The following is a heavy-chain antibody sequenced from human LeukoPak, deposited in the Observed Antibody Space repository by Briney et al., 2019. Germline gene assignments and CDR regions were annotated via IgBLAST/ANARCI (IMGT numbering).Heavy chain of an antibody. CDR2: ISAYNGNT. D-gene: IGHD3-22*01. CDR1: GYTFTSYG. V-gene: IGHV1-18*01. J-gene: IGHJ3*02. Sequence: GASVKVSCKASGYTFTSYGISWVRQAPGQGLEWMGWISAYNGNTNHAQKLQGRVTMTTDTSTSTAYMELRSLRSDDTAVYYCARDLGTYYYDSSALRDAFDIWGQGTMVTVSS. CDR3: ARDLGTYYYDSSALRDAFDI.